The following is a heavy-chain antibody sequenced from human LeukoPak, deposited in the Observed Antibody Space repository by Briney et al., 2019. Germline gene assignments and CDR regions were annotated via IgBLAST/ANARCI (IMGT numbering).Heavy chain of an antibody. V-gene: IGHV1-18*01. CDR2: INAYNGNT. CDR3: ARDLPYSSSWESIDY. CDR1: GYTFTSYG. J-gene: IGHJ4*02. Sequence: SVKVSCKASGYTFTSYGISWVRQAPAQGLEWMGWINAYNGNTNYAQKLKGRVTMTTDTSKSTAYMELRSLRYDDTAVYYCARDLPYSSSWESIDYWGQGTLVTVSS. D-gene: IGHD6-13*01.